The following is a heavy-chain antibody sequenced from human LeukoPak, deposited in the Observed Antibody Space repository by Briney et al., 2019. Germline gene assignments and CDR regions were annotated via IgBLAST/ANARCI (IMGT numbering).Heavy chain of an antibody. CDR1: GFIFNNYA. J-gene: IGHJ4*02. Sequence: GGSLRLSCAGSGFIFNNYAMHWVRQPPGKGLEWVSDISWNSGSIYCADSVKGRFTISRDNAKNSLYLQMNSLRVEDAAFYYCAKDNRRHYTSGPNPDSLHWGQGALVTVSS. V-gene: IGHV3-9*01. CDR3: AKDNRRHYTSGPNPDSLH. CDR2: ISWNSGSI. D-gene: IGHD6-19*01.